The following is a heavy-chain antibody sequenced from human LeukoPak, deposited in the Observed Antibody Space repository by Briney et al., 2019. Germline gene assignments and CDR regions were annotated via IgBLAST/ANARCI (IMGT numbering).Heavy chain of an antibody. Sequence: GGSLRLSCAASGFTFDDYGMSWVRQAPGKGLEWVSGINWNGGSTGYADSVKGRLTISRENAKDSLYLQMNSLRAEDTALYYCARDDGGLFDYWGQGTLVTVSS. CDR2: INWNGGST. CDR3: ARDDGGLFDY. CDR1: GFTFDDYG. D-gene: IGHD3-10*01. V-gene: IGHV3-20*04. J-gene: IGHJ4*02.